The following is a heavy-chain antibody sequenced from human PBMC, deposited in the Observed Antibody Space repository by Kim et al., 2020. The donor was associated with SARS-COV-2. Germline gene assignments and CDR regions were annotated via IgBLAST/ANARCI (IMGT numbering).Heavy chain of an antibody. V-gene: IGHV4-34*01. CDR2: INHSGST. D-gene: IGHD3-22*01. J-gene: IGHJ4*01. CDR3: ARVAVVYYYDSSGYSDY. CDR1: GGSFSGYY. Sequence: SETLSLTCAVYGGSFSGYYWSWIRQPPGKGLEWIGEINHSGSTNYNPSLKSRVTISVDTSKNQFSLKLSSVTAADTAVYYCARVAVVYYYDSSGYSDYWG.